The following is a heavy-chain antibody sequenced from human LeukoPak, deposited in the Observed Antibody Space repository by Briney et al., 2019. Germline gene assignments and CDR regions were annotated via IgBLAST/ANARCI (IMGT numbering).Heavy chain of an antibody. Sequence: GGSLRFSCAASGFTFSSYSMNWVRQAPGKGLEWVSSISSSSSYIYYADSVKGRFTISRDNAKNSLYLQMNSLRAEDTAVYYCARSVAAAEGYYYYYMDVWGKGTTVTVSS. CDR3: ARSVAAAEGYYYYYMDV. CDR2: ISSSSSYI. J-gene: IGHJ6*03. D-gene: IGHD6-13*01. CDR1: GFTFSSYS. V-gene: IGHV3-21*01.